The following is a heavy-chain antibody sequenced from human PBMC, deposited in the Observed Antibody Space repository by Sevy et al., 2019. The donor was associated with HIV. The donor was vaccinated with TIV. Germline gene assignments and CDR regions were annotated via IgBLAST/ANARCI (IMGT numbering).Heavy chain of an antibody. J-gene: IGHJ6*02. CDR3: ATWVAASAGEIYFYSYGRDV. Sequence: ASVKVSCRASGYTFTGYYIHWVRQAPGQGLEWMGWMNPNSGVTNYAQRFQGRVTMTREKSITTAYMELSRLRSDDTAVYYCATWVAASAGEIYFYSYGRDVWGQGTTVTVSS. CDR2: MNPNSGVT. D-gene: IGHD2-15*01. CDR1: GYTFTGYY. V-gene: IGHV1-2*02.